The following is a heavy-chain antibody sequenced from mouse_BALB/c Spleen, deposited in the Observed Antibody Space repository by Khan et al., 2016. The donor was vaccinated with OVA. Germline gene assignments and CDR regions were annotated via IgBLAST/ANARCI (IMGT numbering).Heavy chain of an antibody. CDR1: GYSITSGYA. CDR3: ARGNYYGYYVDY. V-gene: IGHV3-2*02. CDR2: ISYSGGT. J-gene: IGHJ2*01. Sequence: EVKLLESGPGLVKPSQSLSLTCTVTGYSITSGYAWNWIRQFPGNKLEWMGYISYSGGTSYNPSLKSRISITRDTSKNQFFLQLNSVTTEDTATYYGARGNYYGYYVDYWGQGTTLTVAS. D-gene: IGHD1-1*01.